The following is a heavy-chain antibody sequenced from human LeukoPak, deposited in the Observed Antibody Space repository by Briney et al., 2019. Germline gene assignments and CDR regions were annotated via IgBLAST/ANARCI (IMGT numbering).Heavy chain of an antibody. Sequence: SVKVSCKASGGTFSSYTISWVRQAPGQGLEWMGRIIPILGIANYAQKFQGRVTITADKSTSTAYMELSSLRSEDTAVYYCARGINSGSYWWIHYFDYWGQGTLVTVSS. CDR1: GGTFSSYT. J-gene: IGHJ4*02. V-gene: IGHV1-69*02. D-gene: IGHD1-26*01. CDR3: ARGINSGSYWWIHYFDY. CDR2: IIPILGIA.